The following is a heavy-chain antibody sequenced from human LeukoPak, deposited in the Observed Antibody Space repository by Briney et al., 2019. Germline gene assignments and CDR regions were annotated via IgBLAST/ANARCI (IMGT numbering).Heavy chain of an antibody. CDR2: INGAGSST. CDR1: GITFSSYW. J-gene: IGHJ4*02. D-gene: IGHD3-10*01. CDR3: ARDLVRGALFDN. V-gene: IGHV3-74*01. Sequence: GGSLRLSCAASGITFSSYWMHWVRQAPGKGLVWVSRINGAGSSTSYADSVKGRFTISRDNAKNMLYLQMNSLRAVDTAVYYCARDLVRGALFDNWGQGTLVTVSS.